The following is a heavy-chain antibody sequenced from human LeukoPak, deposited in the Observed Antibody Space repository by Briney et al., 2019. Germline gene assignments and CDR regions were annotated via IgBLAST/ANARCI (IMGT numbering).Heavy chain of an antibody. CDR2: IYHSGST. D-gene: IGHD3-10*01. CDR1: GYSISSGYY. Sequence: SETLSLTCTVSGYSISSGYYWGWIRQPPGKGLEWIGSIYHSGSTYYNPSLKSRVTISVDTSKNQFSLKLSSVTAADTAVYYCARDGSGYYMDVWGKGTTVTVSS. CDR3: ARDGSGYYMDV. V-gene: IGHV4-38-2*02. J-gene: IGHJ6*03.